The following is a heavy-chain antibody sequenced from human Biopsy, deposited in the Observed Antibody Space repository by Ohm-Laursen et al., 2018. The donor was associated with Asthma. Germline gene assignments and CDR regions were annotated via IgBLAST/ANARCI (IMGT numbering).Heavy chain of an antibody. Sequence: SETLSLTCTVSGASITSSAYYWGWIRQPPGKGLEWIGSMYYGETTYYSPSLKSRVTISVDTSKNQFSLILSSVTAADTAVYYCVRGSSSWHHGPFHYYYGLDVWAKGPRSLSP. D-gene: IGHD6-13*01. V-gene: IGHV4-39*01. CDR1: GASITSSAYY. J-gene: IGHJ6*02. CDR2: MYYGETT. CDR3: VRGSSSWHHGPFHYYYGLDV.